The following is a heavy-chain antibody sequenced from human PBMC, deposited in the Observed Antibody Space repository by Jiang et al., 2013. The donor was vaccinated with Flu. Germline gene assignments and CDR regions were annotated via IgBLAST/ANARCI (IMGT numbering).Heavy chain of an antibody. D-gene: IGHD6-13*01. Sequence: GSGLVKPSETLSLTCTVSGGSISSYYWSWIRQPPGKGLEWIGYIYYSGSTNYNPSLKSRVTISVDTSKNQFSLKLSSVTAADTAVYYCARGSRYSSSWYQYFDLVGPGTLVTVSS. V-gene: IGHV4-59*01. CDR1: GGSISSYY. J-gene: IGHJ2*01. CDR3: ARGSRYSSSWYQYFDL. CDR2: IYYSGST.